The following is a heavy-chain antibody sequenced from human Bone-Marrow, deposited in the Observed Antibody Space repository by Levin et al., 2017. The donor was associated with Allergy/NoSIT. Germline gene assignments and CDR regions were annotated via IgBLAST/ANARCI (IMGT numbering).Heavy chain of an antibody. Sequence: QTGGSLRLSCTGSGFIFDDYGMHWVRQAPGMGLEWVAGLSWNSGTVGYGDSVKGRFTISRDNAKNSLHLQMNNLRPEDTAFYYCAKDFSGSYVAPDYWGQGTLVTVSS. CDR3: AKDFSGSYVAPDY. J-gene: IGHJ4*02. CDR1: GFIFDDYG. CDR2: LSWNSGTV. D-gene: IGHD3-10*01. V-gene: IGHV3-9*01.